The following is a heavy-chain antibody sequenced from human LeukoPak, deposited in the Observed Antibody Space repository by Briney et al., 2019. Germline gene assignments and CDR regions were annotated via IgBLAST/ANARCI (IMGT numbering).Heavy chain of an antibody. CDR3: ARDVGGGMVWFDY. D-gene: IGHD2-15*01. CDR2: IDQSGTT. V-gene: IGHV4-34*01. CDR1: GGSFSGYY. J-gene: IGHJ4*02. Sequence: PSETLSLTCVVYGGSFSGYYWSWIRQPPGKGLEWIGEIDQSGTTNYNPSLKSRVTMSVDTSKNQFSLKLSSVTAADTAVYYCARDVGGGMVWFDYWGQGTLVTVSS.